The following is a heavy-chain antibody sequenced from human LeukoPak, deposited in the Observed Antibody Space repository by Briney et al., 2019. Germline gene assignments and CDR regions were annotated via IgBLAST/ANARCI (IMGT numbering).Heavy chain of an antibody. CDR1: GYTFTSYY. CDR2: INPSDGST. Sequence: VASVKVSCKASGYTFTSYYMHWVRQAPGQGLEWIGIINPSDGSTSYAQKFQGRVTMTRDTSTSTVYMELSSLRSEDTAVYYCARALSGYCSGGSCYGIDDYWGQGTLVTVSS. D-gene: IGHD2-15*01. V-gene: IGHV1-46*01. J-gene: IGHJ4*02. CDR3: ARALSGYCSGGSCYGIDDY.